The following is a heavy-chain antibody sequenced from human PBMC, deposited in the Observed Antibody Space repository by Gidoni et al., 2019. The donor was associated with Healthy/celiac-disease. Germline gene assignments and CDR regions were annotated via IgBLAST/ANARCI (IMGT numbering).Heavy chain of an antibody. Sequence: QVQLQESGPGLVKPSQILSLTCTVSGDSIISGEYYWSWIRQRPGKGLEWIGYIYYRGTTSYTPSLKSRVAISVDTSKNQFSLYLRSVTAADTAVYYCARTRAYSGTYCDFDHWGQGTLVTVSS. V-gene: IGHV4-31*03. CDR2: IYYRGTT. CDR1: GDSIISGEYY. D-gene: IGHD1-26*01. CDR3: ARTRAYSGTYCDFDH. J-gene: IGHJ4*02.